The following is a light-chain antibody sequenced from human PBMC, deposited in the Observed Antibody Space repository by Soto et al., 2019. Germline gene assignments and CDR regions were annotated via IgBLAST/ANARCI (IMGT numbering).Light chain of an antibody. Sequence: QSVLTQPASVSGSPGQSITISCTGTSIDVSGYNYVSRYQRHPGKAPTIMIYEVSNRSSGVSNSFSGFKSGKTACLPISWLHAEAEADYYFSSYTSSSSPWVFGHGSKGTGL. CDR1: SIDVSGYNY. J-gene: IGLJ1*01. CDR3: SSYTSSSSPWV. V-gene: IGLV2-14*01. CDR2: EVS.